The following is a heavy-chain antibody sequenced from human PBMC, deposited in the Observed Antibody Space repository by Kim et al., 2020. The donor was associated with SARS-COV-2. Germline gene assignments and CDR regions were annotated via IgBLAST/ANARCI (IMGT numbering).Heavy chain of an antibody. V-gene: IGHV1-18*01. CDR3: ARDRNWNGGDYDY. Sequence: YAQKLQGRVTMTTDTSTSTAYMELRSLRSDDTAVYYCARDRNWNGGDYDYWGQGTLVTVSS. D-gene: IGHD1-1*01. J-gene: IGHJ4*02.